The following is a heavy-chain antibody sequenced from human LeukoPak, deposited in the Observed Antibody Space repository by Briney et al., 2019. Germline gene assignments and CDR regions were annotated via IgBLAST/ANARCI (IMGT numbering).Heavy chain of an antibody. Sequence: GGSLRLSCAAYGFTFSSYWMTWVRQAPGKGLEWMANIRDDGSDKYYVDSVKGRFTISRDNAQNTLLLQMDSLRVEDTAVYYCVRHTRRSPGDYWGQGTLVTVST. J-gene: IGHJ4*02. CDR2: IRDDGSDK. CDR3: VRHTRRSPGDY. D-gene: IGHD1-26*01. V-gene: IGHV3-7*01. CDR1: GFTFSSYW.